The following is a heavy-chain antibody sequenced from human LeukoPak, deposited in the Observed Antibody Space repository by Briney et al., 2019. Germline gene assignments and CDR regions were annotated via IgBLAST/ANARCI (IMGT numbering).Heavy chain of an antibody. J-gene: IGHJ6*03. CDR2: MNPNSGNT. V-gene: IGHV1-8*03. D-gene: IGHD6-13*01. Sequence: ASVKVSCKASGGTFSSYAINWVRQATGQGLEWMGWMNPNSGNTGYAQKFQGRVTITRNTSISTAYMELSSLRSEDTAVYYCARAGTPVAAAEYYYYYYYMDVWGKGTTVTVSS. CDR1: GGTFSSYA. CDR3: ARAGTPVAAAEYYYYYYYMDV.